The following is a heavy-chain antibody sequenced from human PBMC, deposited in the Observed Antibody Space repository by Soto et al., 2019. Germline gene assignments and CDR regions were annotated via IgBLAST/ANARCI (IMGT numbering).Heavy chain of an antibody. Sequence: PSETLSLTCTVSGGSISSSSYYWGWIRQPPGKGLEWIGYIYYSGSTNYNPSLKSRVTISVDTSKNQFSLKLSSVTAADTAVYYCARERAVAGPIDYWGQGTRVTVSS. CDR1: GGSISSSSYY. CDR2: IYYSGST. V-gene: IGHV4-61*01. CDR3: ARERAVAGPIDY. D-gene: IGHD6-19*01. J-gene: IGHJ4*02.